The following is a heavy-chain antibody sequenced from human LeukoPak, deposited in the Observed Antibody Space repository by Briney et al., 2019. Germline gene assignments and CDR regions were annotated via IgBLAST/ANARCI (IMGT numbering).Heavy chain of an antibody. CDR1: GGSISSYY. CDR3: ARDSPYSSVLSRGGFDY. V-gene: IGHV4-4*07. Sequence: SETLSLTCTVSGGSISSYYWIWVRQPAGKGLEWIGRIHTSGSTNYNPSLKSRVTMSLDTSKNQFSLKLTSVTAADTAVYYCARDSPYSSVLSRGGFDYWGQGTLVTVSS. CDR2: IHTSGST. J-gene: IGHJ4*02. D-gene: IGHD3-22*01.